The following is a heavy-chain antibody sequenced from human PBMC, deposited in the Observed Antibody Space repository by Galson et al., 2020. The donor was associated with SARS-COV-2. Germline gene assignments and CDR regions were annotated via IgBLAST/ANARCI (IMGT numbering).Heavy chain of an antibody. Sequence: ASVKVSCKVSGYTLTELSMHWVRQAPGKGLEWMGGFDPEDGETIYAQKFQGRVTMTEDTSTDTAYMELSSLRSEDTAVYYCARDTGLLWFGELSLGGFDYWGQGTLVTVSS. V-gene: IGHV1-24*01. CDR1: GYTLTELS. D-gene: IGHD3-10*01. CDR2: FDPEDGET. CDR3: ARDTGLLWFGELSLGGFDY. J-gene: IGHJ4*02.